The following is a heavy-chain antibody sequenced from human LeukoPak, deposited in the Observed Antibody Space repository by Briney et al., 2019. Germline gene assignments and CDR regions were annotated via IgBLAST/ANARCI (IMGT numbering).Heavy chain of an antibody. CDR3: ARAFGSSWSNWFDP. CDR1: GGSISSYY. D-gene: IGHD6-13*01. CDR2: IYTSGST. Sequence: PSETLSLTCTVPGGSISSYYWSWIRQPPGKGLEWIGYIYTSGSTNYNPSLKSRVTISVDTSKNQFSLKLSSVTAADTAVYYCARAFGSSWSNWFDPWGQGTLVTVSS. V-gene: IGHV4-4*09. J-gene: IGHJ5*02.